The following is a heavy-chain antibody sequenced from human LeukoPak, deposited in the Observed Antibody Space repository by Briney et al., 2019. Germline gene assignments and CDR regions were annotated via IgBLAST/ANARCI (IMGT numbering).Heavy chain of an antibody. V-gene: IGHV4-38-2*02. Sequence: SETLSLTCTVSGYSISSGYYWGWIRQPPGKGLEWIGSIYHSGSTYYNPSLKSRATISVDTSKNQFSLKLSSVTAADSAVYYCARDSCSSTSCRRKFDNWGQGTLVTVSS. CDR1: GYSISSGYY. J-gene: IGHJ4*02. D-gene: IGHD2-2*01. CDR3: ARDSCSSTSCRRKFDN. CDR2: IYHSGST.